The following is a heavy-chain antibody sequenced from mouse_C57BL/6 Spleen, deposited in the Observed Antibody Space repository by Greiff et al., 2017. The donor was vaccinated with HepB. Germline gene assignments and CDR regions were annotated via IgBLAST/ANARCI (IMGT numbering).Heavy chain of an antibody. D-gene: IGHD2-4*01. CDR2: INPNNGGT. Sequence: EVKLQQSGPELVKPGASVKMSCKASGYTFTDYNMHWVKQSHGKSLEWIGYINPNNGGTSYNQKFKGKATLTVNKSSSTAYMELRSLTSEDSAVYYCARPWDYDVGDAMDYWGQGTSVTVSS. J-gene: IGHJ4*01. V-gene: IGHV1-22*01. CDR1: GYTFTDYN. CDR3: ARPWDYDVGDAMDY.